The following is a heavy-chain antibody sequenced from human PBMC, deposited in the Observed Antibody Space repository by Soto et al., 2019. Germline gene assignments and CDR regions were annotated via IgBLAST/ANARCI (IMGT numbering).Heavy chain of an antibody. J-gene: IGHJ4*02. CDR1: GGTFSSYA. D-gene: IGHD2-21*02. V-gene: IGHV1-69*13. Sequence: SVKVSCKASGGTFSSYAISWVRQAPGQGLEWMGGIIPIFGTANYAQKFQGRVTITADESTSTAYIEVSSLRSEDTAVDYCASSYCGGDCYPDSFAYWGQGTLVTVSS. CDR2: IIPIFGTA. CDR3: ASSYCGGDCYPDSFAY.